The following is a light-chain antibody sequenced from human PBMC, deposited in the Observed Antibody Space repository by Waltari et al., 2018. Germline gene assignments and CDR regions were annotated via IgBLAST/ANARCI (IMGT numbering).Light chain of an antibody. V-gene: IGLV2-14*01. CDR1: SSDVGGYNY. Sequence: QSALTQPASVSGSPGQSITISCTGTSSDVGGYNYVSWYQQHPGKAPKLMIYEVSNRPSGVSTRFSGSKSGNTASLTSSGLQAEDEADYYCSSYTSSSTLEVFGGGTKLTVL. CDR2: EVS. J-gene: IGLJ3*02. CDR3: SSYTSSSTLEV.